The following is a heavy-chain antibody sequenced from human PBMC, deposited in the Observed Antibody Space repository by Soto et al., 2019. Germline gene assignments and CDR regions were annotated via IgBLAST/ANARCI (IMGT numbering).Heavy chain of an antibody. J-gene: IGHJ4*02. Sequence: GGSLRLSCAASGFTFTRYSMNWVRQAPGKGLEWVSSVSSTTNYIYYGDSMKGRFTISRDNAKNSLYLEMNSLRAEDTAVYYCARESEDLTSNFDYWGQGTLVTVSS. V-gene: IGHV3-21*06. CDR2: VSSTTNYI. CDR3: ARESEDLTSNFDY. CDR1: GFTFTRYS.